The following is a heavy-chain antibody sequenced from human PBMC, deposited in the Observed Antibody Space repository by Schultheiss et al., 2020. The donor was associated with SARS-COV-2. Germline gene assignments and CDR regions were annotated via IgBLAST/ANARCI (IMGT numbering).Heavy chain of an antibody. CDR1: GGSISSYY. CDR2: INHSGST. J-gene: IGHJ4*02. CDR3: ARGAWGDYGDY. Sequence: SETLSLTCTVSGGSISSYYWSWIRQPPGKGLEWIGEINHSGSTNYNPSLKSRVTISVDTSKNQFSLKLSSVTAADTAVYYCARGAWGDYGDYWGQGTLVTVSS. D-gene: IGHD4-17*01. V-gene: IGHV4-34*01.